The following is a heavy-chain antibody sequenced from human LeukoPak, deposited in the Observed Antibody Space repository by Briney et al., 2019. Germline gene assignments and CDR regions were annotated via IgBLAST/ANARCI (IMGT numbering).Heavy chain of an antibody. J-gene: IGHJ4*02. CDR1: GGSISSGGYY. CDR2: IYYSGST. V-gene: IGHV4-31*03. D-gene: IGHD6-13*01. Sequence: SETLSLTCTVSGGSISSGGYYWSWIRQHPGKGLEWIGYIYYSGSTYYNPSLKSRVTISVDTSKNQFSLKLSSVTAADTAVYYCARAVNIAAGTFGYWGQGTLVTVSS. CDR3: ARAVNIAAGTFGY.